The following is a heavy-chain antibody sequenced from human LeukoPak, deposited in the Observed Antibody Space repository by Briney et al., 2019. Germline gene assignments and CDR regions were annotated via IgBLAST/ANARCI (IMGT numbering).Heavy chain of an antibody. J-gene: IGHJ4*02. CDR3: ANSKTGDYFDY. CDR2: INPSGGST. V-gene: IGHV1-46*01. D-gene: IGHD7-27*01. CDR1: GYTFTGYY. Sequence: ASVKVPCKASGYTFTGYYMHWVRQAPGQGLEWMGIINPSGGSTSYAQKFQGRVTMTRDMSTSTVYMELSSLRSEDTAVYYCANSKTGDYFDYWGQGTLVTVSS.